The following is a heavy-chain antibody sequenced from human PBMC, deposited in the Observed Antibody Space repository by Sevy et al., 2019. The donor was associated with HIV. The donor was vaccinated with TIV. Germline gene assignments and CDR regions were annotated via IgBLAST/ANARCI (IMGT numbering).Heavy chain of an antibody. J-gene: IGHJ1*01. CDR1: GFTFSSYA. Sequence: GGSLRLSCAASGFTFSSYAMSWVRQAPGKGLEWVSVISGSGGNTYYADSVKGRFTISRDNSKNRLYLQMNSLRAEDTAVYYCARAPSGSQGPGQYFRHWGQGTLVTVSS. CDR2: ISGSGGNT. CDR3: ARAPSGSQGPGQYFRH. D-gene: IGHD1-26*01. V-gene: IGHV3-23*01.